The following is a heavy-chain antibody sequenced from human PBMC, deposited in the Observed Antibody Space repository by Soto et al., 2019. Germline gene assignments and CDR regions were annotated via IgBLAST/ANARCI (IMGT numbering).Heavy chain of an antibody. V-gene: IGHV3-7*05. J-gene: IGHJ3*02. D-gene: IGHD6-19*01. Sequence: PGGSLRLSCAASGFTFSSYWMSGVRQAPGKGLEWVANIKQDGSEKYYVDSVKGRFTISRDNAKNSLYLQMNSLRAEDAAVYYCARDGQWLVISQPGGWTDIWGQGTMVTVSS. CDR2: IKQDGSEK. CDR1: GFTFSSYW. CDR3: ARDGQWLVISQPGGWTDI.